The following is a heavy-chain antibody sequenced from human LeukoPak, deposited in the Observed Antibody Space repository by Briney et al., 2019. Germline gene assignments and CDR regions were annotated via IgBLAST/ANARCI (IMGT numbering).Heavy chain of an antibody. J-gene: IGHJ4*02. V-gene: IGHV3-30-3*01. CDR1: GFTFSSYA. Sequence: GGSLRLSCAASGFTFSSYAMHWVRQAPGKGLEWVAVISYDGSNKYYADSVKGRFTISRDDSKNTLYLQMNSLRAEDTAVYYCARERADYFDYWGQGTLVTVSS. CDR3: ARERADYFDY. D-gene: IGHD6-19*01. CDR2: ISYDGSNK.